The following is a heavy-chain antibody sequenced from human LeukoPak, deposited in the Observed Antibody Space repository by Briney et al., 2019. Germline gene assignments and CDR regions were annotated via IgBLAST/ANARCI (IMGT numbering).Heavy chain of an antibody. J-gene: IGHJ6*02. CDR2: ISAYNGNT. Sequence: GASVKVSCKASGYTFTSYGISWVRQAPGQGLEWMGWISAYNGNTNYAQKLQGRVTMTTDTSTSTAYMELRSLRSDDTAVYYCARDDILTGYYSLDYYYGMDVWGQGTTVTVSS. CDR3: ARDDILTGYYSLDYYYGMDV. V-gene: IGHV1-18*01. D-gene: IGHD3-9*01. CDR1: GYTFTSYG.